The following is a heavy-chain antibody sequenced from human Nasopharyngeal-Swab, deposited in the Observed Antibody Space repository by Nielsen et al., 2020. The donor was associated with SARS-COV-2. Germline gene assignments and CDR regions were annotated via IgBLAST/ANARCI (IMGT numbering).Heavy chain of an antibody. J-gene: IGHJ4*02. V-gene: IGHV3-21*04. CDR1: GFTFSSYS. Sequence: GGSLRLSCAASGFTFSSYSMNWVRQAPGKGLEWVSSISSSSSYIYYADSVKGRFTISRDNSKNTLYLQMNSLRAEDTAVYYCAKESRRLLWFGEARGYWGQGTLVTVSS. CDR2: ISSSSSYI. D-gene: IGHD3-10*01. CDR3: AKESRRLLWFGEARGY.